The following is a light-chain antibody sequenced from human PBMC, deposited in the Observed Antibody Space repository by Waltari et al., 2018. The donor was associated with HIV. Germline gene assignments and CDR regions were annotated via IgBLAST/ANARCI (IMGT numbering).Light chain of an antibody. J-gene: IGLJ2*01. CDR2: DNK. CDR1: SSTLANDY. V-gene: IGLV1-51*01. CDR3: GTWDPRLSVGV. Sequence: QSVLTQPPSVSAAPGQTVTISCSGSSSTLANDYVSWYQHVPGAAPKLLIYDNKKRPSGIPDRFSSSKSGTSATLDITGLQTGDEADYYCGTWDPRLSVGVFGGGTKLTVL.